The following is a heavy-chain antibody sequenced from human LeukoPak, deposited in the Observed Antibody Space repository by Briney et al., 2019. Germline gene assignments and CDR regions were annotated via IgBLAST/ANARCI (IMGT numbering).Heavy chain of an antibody. V-gene: IGHV3-11*01. J-gene: IGHJ3*01. CDR2: ISSSGSTI. Sequence: GGSLRLSCAASGFTFSDYYMSWIRQAPGKGQEWLSYISSSGSTIYDADSVKGRFTISRDNAKNSLYLQMNSLRAEDTAVYYCARRPYYHAFDVWGQGTMVTVSS. D-gene: IGHD3-10*01. CDR1: GFTFSDYY. CDR3: ARRPYYHAFDV.